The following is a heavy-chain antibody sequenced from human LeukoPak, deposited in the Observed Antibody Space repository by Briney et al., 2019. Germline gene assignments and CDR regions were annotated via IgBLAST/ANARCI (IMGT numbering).Heavy chain of an antibody. CDR1: GFTFSAYT. V-gene: IGHV3-30*14. CDR3: ASQTYYDFWSGYYPLDV. CDR2: ISFDGNYK. D-gene: IGHD3-3*01. J-gene: IGHJ6*02. Sequence: GGSLRLSCTTSGFTFSAYTMHWVRQTPGKGLEWVAVISFDGNYKYYSDSVKGRFTISRDNSKNTLYLQMNSLRAEDTAVYYCASQTYYDFWSGYYPLDVWGQGTTVTVSS.